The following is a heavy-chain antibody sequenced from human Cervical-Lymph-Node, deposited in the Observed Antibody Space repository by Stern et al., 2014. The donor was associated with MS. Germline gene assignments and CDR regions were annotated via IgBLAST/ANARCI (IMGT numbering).Heavy chain of an antibody. CDR2: IYPGDSDT. D-gene: IGHD2-15*01. Sequence: VQLVQSGAEVKKPGESLKISCKGSGYRFTSYWIGWVRKMPGKGLEWMGIIYPGDSDTRYSPSFQGQVTISADKSINTAYLQWSSLKASDTATFYCARVVGSMGYFYGMDVWGQGTTVTVSS. V-gene: IGHV5-51*03. J-gene: IGHJ6*02. CDR1: GYRFTSYW. CDR3: ARVVGSMGYFYGMDV.